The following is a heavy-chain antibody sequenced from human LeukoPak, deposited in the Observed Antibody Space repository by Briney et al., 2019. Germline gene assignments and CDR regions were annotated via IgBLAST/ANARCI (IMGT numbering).Heavy chain of an antibody. CDR2: ISGSGGST. V-gene: IGHV3-23*01. J-gene: IGHJ4*02. CDR1: GFTFSSYA. D-gene: IGHD2-15*01. Sequence: PGGSLRLSCAASGFTFSSYAMSWVRQAPGKGLEWVSAISGSGGSTYYADSVKGRFTISRDNSKNTLYPQMNSLRAEDTAVYYCAKGRGVVVVAAGGYWGQGTLVTVSS. CDR3: AKGRGVVVVAAGGY.